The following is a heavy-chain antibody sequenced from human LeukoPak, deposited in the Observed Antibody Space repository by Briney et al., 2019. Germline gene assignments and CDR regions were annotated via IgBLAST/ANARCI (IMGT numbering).Heavy chain of an antibody. Sequence: SETLSLTCTVSGGSISSSSYYWGWIRQPPGKGLEWIGGIYYSGSTYYNPSLKSRVTISVDTSKNQFSLKLSSVTAADTAVYYCARHITMVRGVIPDYWGQGTLVTVSS. CDR2: IYYSGST. J-gene: IGHJ4*02. D-gene: IGHD3-10*01. V-gene: IGHV4-39*01. CDR1: GGSISSSSYY. CDR3: ARHITMVRGVIPDY.